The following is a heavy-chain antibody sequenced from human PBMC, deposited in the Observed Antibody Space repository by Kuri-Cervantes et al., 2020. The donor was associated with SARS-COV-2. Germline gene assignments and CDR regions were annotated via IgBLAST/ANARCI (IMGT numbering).Heavy chain of an antibody. D-gene: IGHD2-21*01. V-gene: IGHV1-2*02. Sequence: GESLKISCKASGYTFTGYYMHWVRQAPGQGLEWMGWINPNSGGTNYAQKFQGRVTMTRDTSISTAYMELSSLTSEDRAIYYCYCAPKEGFDSWGQGTLVTVSS. CDR3: YCAPKEGFDS. J-gene: IGHJ4*02. CDR1: GYTFTGYY. CDR2: INPNSGGT.